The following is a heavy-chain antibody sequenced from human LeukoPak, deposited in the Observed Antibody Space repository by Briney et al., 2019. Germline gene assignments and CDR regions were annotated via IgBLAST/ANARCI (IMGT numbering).Heavy chain of an antibody. CDR2: INPNSGGT. CDR1: GYTLTELS. Sequence: ASVKVSCKVSGYTLTELSMHWVRQAPGQGLEWMGWINPNSGGTNYAQKFQGRVTMTRDTSISTAYMELSRLRSDDTAVYYCAREEYDYDSVGPDGYYGMDVWGQGTTVTVSS. V-gene: IGHV1-2*02. J-gene: IGHJ6*02. CDR3: AREEYDYDSVGPDGYYGMDV. D-gene: IGHD3-22*01.